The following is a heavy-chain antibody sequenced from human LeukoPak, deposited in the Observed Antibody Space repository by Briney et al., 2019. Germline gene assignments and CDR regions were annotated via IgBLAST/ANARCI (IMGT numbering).Heavy chain of an antibody. CDR3: ARSYYYGMDV. CDR2: INHSGST. V-gene: IGHV4-34*01. CDR1: GGSFSGYY. J-gene: IGHJ6*02. Sequence: SETLSLTCAVYGGSFSGYYWSWIRQPPGKGLEWIGEINHSGSTNYNPSLKSRVTISVDTSKYQFSLKLSSVTAADTAVYYCARSYYYGMDVWGQGTTVTVSS.